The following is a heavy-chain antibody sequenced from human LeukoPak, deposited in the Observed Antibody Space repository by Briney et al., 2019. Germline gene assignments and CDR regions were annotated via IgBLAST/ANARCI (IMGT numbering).Heavy chain of an antibody. Sequence: SETLSLTCTVSGGSISSGDYYWSWIRQPPGKGLEWIGYIYYSGSTYYNPSLKSRVTISVDTSKNQFSLELSSVTAADTAVYYCARDRPIAAAGSTIDYWGQGTLVTVSS. V-gene: IGHV4-30-4*01. CDR3: ARDRPIAAAGSTIDY. J-gene: IGHJ4*02. CDR2: IYYSGST. CDR1: GGSISSGDYY. D-gene: IGHD6-13*01.